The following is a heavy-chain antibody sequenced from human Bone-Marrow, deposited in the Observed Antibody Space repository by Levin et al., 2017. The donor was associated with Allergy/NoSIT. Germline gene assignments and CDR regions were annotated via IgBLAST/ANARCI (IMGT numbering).Heavy chain of an antibody. CDR3: ARRRWGVGEFHYDH. CDR2: ISPGDSDI. V-gene: IGHV5-51*01. J-gene: IGHJ5*02. D-gene: IGHD3-16*01. CDR1: GYSFTDYW. Sequence: HGESLKISCKGSGYSFTDYWVGWVRQMPGKGLEWMGIISPGDSDIRYSPSFQGQVTVSADKSTSTAYLQWTSLRASDTAIYYCARRRWGVGEFHYDHWGQGTLVAVSP.